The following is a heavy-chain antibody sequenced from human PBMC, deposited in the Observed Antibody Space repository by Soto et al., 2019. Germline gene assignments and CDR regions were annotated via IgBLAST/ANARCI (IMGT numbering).Heavy chain of an antibody. Sequence: QPGGSLRLSCAASGFTFSSYAMSWVRQAPGKGLEWVSAISGSGGSTYYADSVKGRFTISRDNSKNTLYLQMNSLRAEDTAVYYCARLIEQLVLGPDYWGQGTLVTVSS. CDR2: ISGSGGST. CDR1: GFTFSSYA. J-gene: IGHJ4*02. CDR3: ARLIEQLVLGPDY. D-gene: IGHD6-6*01. V-gene: IGHV3-23*01.